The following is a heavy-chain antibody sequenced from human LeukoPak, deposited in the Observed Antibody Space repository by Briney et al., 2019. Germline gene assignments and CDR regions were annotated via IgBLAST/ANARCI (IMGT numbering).Heavy chain of an antibody. J-gene: IGHJ6*03. V-gene: IGHV3-23*01. CDR2: IFPSGGEI. D-gene: IGHD1-1*01. Sequence: PGGSLRLSCEASGFTFSTFAMIWVRQPPGKGLEWVSSIFPSGGEIHYADSVRGRFTISRDNSKSTLSLQMNSLRAEDTAVYYCARDRLLEDRHYYSYYYMDVWGKGTTVTVSS. CDR3: ARDRLLEDRHYYSYYYMDV. CDR1: GFTFSTFA.